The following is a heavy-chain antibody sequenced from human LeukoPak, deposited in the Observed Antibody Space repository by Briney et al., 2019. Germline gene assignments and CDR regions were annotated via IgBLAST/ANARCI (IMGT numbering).Heavy chain of an antibody. CDR1: GGSISSGGYY. CDR3: AREPTHYYDFWSGYAD. CDR2: IYHSGST. J-gene: IGHJ4*02. Sequence: PSQTLSLTCTVSGGSISSGGYYWSWIRQPPGKGLEWIGYIYHSGSTYYNPSLKSRVTISVDRSKNQFSLKLNSVTAADTAVYYCAREPTHYYDFWSGYADWGQGTLVTVSS. D-gene: IGHD3-3*01. V-gene: IGHV4-30-2*01.